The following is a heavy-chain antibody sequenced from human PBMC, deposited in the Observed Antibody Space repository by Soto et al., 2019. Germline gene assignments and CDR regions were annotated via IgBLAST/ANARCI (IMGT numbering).Heavy chain of an antibody. Sequence: SGPTLVNPTETLTLTCTVPGFSLSNARMGVSWIRQPPGKALEWLAHIFSNDEKSYSTSLKSRLTISKDTSKSQVVLTMTNMDPVDTAIYYCARIISGDWQYYYYCMDDWGKGNKVTVPS. D-gene: IGHD2-21*02. J-gene: IGHJ6*03. CDR3: ARIISGDWQYYYYCMDD. CDR2: IFSNDEK. CDR1: GFSLSNARMG. V-gene: IGHV2-26*01.